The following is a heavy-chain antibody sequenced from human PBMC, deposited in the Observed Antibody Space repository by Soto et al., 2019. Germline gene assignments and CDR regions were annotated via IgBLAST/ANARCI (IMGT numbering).Heavy chain of an antibody. Sequence: QVHLVQSGAEVKKPGASVKVSCKTSGYTFTGYYIHWVRQAPGQGLEWMGWINPSGGGTNSPQKFQGRVTMTRDTSMNTAYMELSRLGFDDTAVVFCARGPNTFYDRPGRSNRPPPTYSYYGMDVWGQGTTVTVSS. CDR3: ARGPNTFYDRPGRSNRPPPTYSYYGMDV. J-gene: IGHJ6*02. D-gene: IGHD3-16*02. V-gene: IGHV1-2*02. CDR1: GYTFTGYY. CDR2: INPSGGGT.